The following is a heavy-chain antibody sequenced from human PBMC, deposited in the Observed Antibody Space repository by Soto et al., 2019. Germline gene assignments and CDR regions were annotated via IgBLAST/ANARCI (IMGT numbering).Heavy chain of an antibody. V-gene: IGHV1-2*02. CDR2: INPNSGGT. D-gene: IGHD2-15*01. CDR1: GYTFTGYY. J-gene: IGHJ4*02. CDR3: ARGYGSGGSCYSVDY. Sequence: QVQLVQSGAEVKKPGASVKVSCKASGYTFTGYYMHWVRQAPGQGLEWMGWINPNSGGTNYAQKVQDSIIMARSTSISTASMGLSRLTSDDTAVYYCARGYGSGGSCYSVDYWGQGTLVTVSS.